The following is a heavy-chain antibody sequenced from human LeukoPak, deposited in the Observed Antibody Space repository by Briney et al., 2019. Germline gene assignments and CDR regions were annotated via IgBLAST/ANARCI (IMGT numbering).Heavy chain of an antibody. CDR3: AAKLPGGTYYFDF. J-gene: IGHJ4*02. CDR1: EFTFSNYD. CDR2: ISDTGRYI. Sequence: GGSLRLSCVGSEFTFSNYDMTWVRQAPGKGLEWVSSISDTGRYIFSADSMRGRFSISRDNSANTLYLQMYTLRIEHTATYFCAAKLPGGTYYFDFWGQGTLVTVSS. V-gene: IGHV3-23*01. D-gene: IGHD2-21*01.